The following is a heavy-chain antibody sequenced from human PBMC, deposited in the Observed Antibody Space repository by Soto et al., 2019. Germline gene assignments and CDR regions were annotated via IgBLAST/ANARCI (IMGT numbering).Heavy chain of an antibody. CDR2: IYSGGST. Sequence: RGSLRLSCAASGFTVSTTYMHWVRQAPGKGLEWVSLIYSGGSTYYADSVKGRFTISRDNSKNTLFLQMNSLRAEDTAVYYCARDIGLLGTFDYWGQGARVTVSS. CDR1: GFTVSTTY. J-gene: IGHJ4*02. CDR3: ARDIGLLGTFDY. V-gene: IGHV3-66*01. D-gene: IGHD3-16*01.